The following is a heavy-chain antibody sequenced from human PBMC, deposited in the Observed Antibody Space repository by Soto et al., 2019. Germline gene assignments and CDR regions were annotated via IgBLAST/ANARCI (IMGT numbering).Heavy chain of an antibody. V-gene: IGHV5-51*03. CDR2: IYPDDSDT. CDR1: GYNFNTYW. J-gene: IGHJ3*02. Sequence: EVQLVQSRAEVKKPGESLKISCQSSGYNFNTYWIAWVRQMPGKGLEWVGIIYPDDSDTTYSPSFQGQVTISVDKYFNTAYCQGSTLQAADTAMYFCARRRRVTLYFVLSGSDVPDALDIWGQGSMVTASS. D-gene: IGHD3-3*01. CDR3: ARRRRVTLYFVLSGSDVPDALDI.